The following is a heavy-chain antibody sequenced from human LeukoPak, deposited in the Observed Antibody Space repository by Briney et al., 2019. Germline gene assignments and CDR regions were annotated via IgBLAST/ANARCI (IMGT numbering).Heavy chain of an antibody. D-gene: IGHD3-16*01. CDR1: GGSISSGSYY. V-gene: IGHV4-61*02. CDR2: ISSSGST. CDR3: ARYGRGGFDP. Sequence: SETLSLTCTVSGGSISSGSYYWSWIRQPAGKGLEWMGRISSSGSTNYNPSLKTRVTISMYTSKNQFSLKLTSVTAGDTALYYCARYGRGGFDPWGQGTLVTVSS. J-gene: IGHJ5*02.